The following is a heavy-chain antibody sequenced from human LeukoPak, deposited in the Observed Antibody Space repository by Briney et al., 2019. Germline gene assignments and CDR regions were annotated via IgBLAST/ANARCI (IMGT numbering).Heavy chain of an antibody. CDR1: GFTFSNYW. CDR2: INGDGSST. J-gene: IGHJ5*02. Sequence: GGSLRLSCAASGFTFSNYWMHWVRQAPGKGLVWVSRINGDGSSTTYADSVKGRFTMSKDNAKNTLYLQMSSLRAEDTAVYYCSSGNYNGLNDLWGQGTLVTVSS. V-gene: IGHV3-74*01. D-gene: IGHD3-10*01. CDR3: SSGNYNGLNDL.